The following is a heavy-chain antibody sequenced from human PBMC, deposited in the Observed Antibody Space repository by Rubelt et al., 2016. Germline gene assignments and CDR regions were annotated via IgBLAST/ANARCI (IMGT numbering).Heavy chain of an antibody. Sequence: YYADSVKGRFTISRDNSKNTLYLQMNSLRAEDTAVYYCARDSIRLFPGLYFDYWGQGTLVTVSS. J-gene: IGHJ4*02. CDR3: ARDSIRLFPGLYFDY. D-gene: IGHD3-22*01. V-gene: IGHV3-66*01.